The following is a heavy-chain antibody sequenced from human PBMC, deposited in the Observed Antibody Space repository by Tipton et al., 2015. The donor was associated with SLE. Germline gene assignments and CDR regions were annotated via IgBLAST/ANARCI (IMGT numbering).Heavy chain of an antibody. D-gene: IGHD2-8*01. V-gene: IGHV4-61*09. CDR3: ARGGNGFDY. CDR1: GASMKNDFYF. J-gene: IGHJ4*02. Sequence: TLSLTCSVSGASMKNDFYFWSWIRQPAGKGLEWIGHIYSSGSTEYNPSLKSRVTISVDKSKNQFSLKLSSVTAADTAVYYCARGGNGFDYWGQGTLVTVSS. CDR2: IYSSGST.